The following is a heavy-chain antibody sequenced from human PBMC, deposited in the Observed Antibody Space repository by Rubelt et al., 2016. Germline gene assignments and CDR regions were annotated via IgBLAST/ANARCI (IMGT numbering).Heavy chain of an antibody. CDR1: GYTFTSYG. CDR3: ARDRIRIAARQGWYFDL. CDR2: ISAYNGNT. J-gene: IGHJ2*01. Sequence: QVQLVQSGAEVKKPEASVKVSCKASGYTFTSYGISWVRQAPGQGLEWMGWISAYNGNTNYAQKLQDRLTRTTDPSTSTAYMERRSLRSDDTAVYYCARDRIRIAARQGWYFDLWGRGTLGTVSS. D-gene: IGHD6-6*01. V-gene: IGHV1-18*01.